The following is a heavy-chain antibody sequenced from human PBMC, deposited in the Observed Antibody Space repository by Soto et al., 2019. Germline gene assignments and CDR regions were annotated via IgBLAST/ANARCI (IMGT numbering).Heavy chain of an antibody. CDR1: GFTFSDHY. J-gene: IGHJ3*02. CDR2: TRNKANSYTT. V-gene: IGHV3-72*01. CDR3: ARGGYCGGDCYFDI. D-gene: IGHD2-21*02. Sequence: GGSLRLSCAASGFTFSDHYMDWVRQAPGKGLEWVGRTRNKANSYTTEYVASVKGRFTISRDDSKNSLYLQMNSLKTEDTAVYYCARGGYCGGDCYFDIWGQGTMVTVSS.